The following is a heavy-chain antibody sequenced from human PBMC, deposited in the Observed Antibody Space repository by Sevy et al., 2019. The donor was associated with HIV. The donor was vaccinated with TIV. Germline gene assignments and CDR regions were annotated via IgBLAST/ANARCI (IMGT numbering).Heavy chain of an antibody. Sequence: GGSLRLSCAASGFTFSVYSMNWVRQAPGKGLEWLSYIGSSGSTIAYADSVKGRFTISRDNAWSSLFLQMNSLRPEDTAVYYCASDVYYSDGSDYDFEHWGHGTLVTVSS. V-gene: IGHV3-48*04. J-gene: IGHJ4*01. CDR2: IGSSGSTI. CDR1: GFTFSVYS. D-gene: IGHD3-22*01. CDR3: ASDVYYSDGSDYDFEH.